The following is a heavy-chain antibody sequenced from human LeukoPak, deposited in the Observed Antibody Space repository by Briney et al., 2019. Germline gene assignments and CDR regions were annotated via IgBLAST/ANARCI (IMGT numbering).Heavy chain of an antibody. D-gene: IGHD5-12*01. J-gene: IGHJ3*02. CDR2: INHSGST. CDR3: ARAVDAGAFDI. V-gene: IGHV4-34*01. Sequence: SETLSLTCAVYGGSFSGYYWSWIRQPPGKGLEWIGEINHSGSTNYNPSLKSRVTISVDTSKNQFSLKLSSVTAADTAVYYCARAVDAGAFDIWGQGTMVTVSS. CDR1: GGSFSGYY.